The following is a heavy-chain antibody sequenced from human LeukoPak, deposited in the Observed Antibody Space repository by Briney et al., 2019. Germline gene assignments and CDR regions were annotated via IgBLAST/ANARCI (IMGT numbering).Heavy chain of an antibody. D-gene: IGHD2-15*01. J-gene: IGHJ6*03. Sequence: SETLSLTCTVSGGSISSSSYYWGWIRQPPGKGLEWIGSIHYSGSTNYNPSLKSRVTISVDTSKNQFSLKLSSVTAADTAVYYCARGYCSGGSCYSYYYYNYMNVWGKGTTVTVSS. V-gene: IGHV4-39*07. CDR2: IHYSGST. CDR1: GGSISSSSYY. CDR3: ARGYCSGGSCYSYYYYNYMNV.